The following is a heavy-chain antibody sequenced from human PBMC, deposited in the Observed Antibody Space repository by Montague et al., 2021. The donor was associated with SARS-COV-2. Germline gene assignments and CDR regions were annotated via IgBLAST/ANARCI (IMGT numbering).Heavy chain of an antibody. CDR2: VSYSGDY. J-gene: IGHJ5*02. V-gene: IGHV4-39*01. D-gene: IGHD3-10*01. Sequence: SETLSLTCTVSGASISSSSFFWGWIRQPPGMGLEWIGTVSYSGDYNYNPSLKSRVTISVDTSKNQFSLKLSSVTAADTAVYYCARPLNLYYYGSGSYSSWFDPWGQGTLVTVSS. CDR3: ARPLNLYYYGSGSYSSWFDP. CDR1: GASISSSSFF.